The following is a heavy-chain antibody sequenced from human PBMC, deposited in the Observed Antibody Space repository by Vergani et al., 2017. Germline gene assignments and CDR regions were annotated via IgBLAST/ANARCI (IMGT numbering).Heavy chain of an antibody. V-gene: IGHV4-59*01. J-gene: IGHJ6*02. CDR3: ARDRADFWRHYGMDV. D-gene: IGHD3-3*01. CDR2: IYYSGST. CDR1: GGSISSYY. Sequence: QVQLQESGPGLVKPSETLSLTCTVSGGSISSYYWSWIRQPPGKGLEWIGYIYYSGSTNYNPSLKSRVTISVDTSKNQFSLKLSSVTAADTAVDYCARDRADFWRHYGMDVWGQGTTVTVSS.